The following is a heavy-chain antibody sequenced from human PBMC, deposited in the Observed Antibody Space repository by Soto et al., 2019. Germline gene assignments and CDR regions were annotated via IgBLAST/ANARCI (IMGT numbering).Heavy chain of an antibody. CDR3: ARGGFDYSDSSASNRPQVEGFDI. Sequence: GGSLRLSCAASGFIFSNYAMNWVRQAPGKGLEWVAIIWYDGGSEYYADSVKGRFTISRDNAKNTVYLQMNIMGAEDTAVYYCARGGFDYSDSSASNRPQVEGFDIWGQGTMVTVSS. D-gene: IGHD3-22*01. J-gene: IGHJ3*02. V-gene: IGHV3-33*01. CDR2: IWYDGGSE. CDR1: GFIFSNYA.